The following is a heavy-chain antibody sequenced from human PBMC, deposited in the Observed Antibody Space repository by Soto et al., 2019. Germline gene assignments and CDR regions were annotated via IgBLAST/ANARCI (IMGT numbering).Heavy chain of an antibody. Sequence: XEALSLTCAVSGSPGSNSNYYWGWIRQSPGKGLEWIGSVYYRGRSYSKSSVKSRVTISVDTSKNQFSLNLNSVTASDTAVYYCVSQRTSVLTQAYFDYWGRGAMVTAPQ. CDR1: GSPGSNSNYY. J-gene: IGHJ4*02. CDR3: VSQRTSVLTQAYFDY. D-gene: IGHD2-8*01. CDR2: VYYRGRS. V-gene: IGHV4-39*01.